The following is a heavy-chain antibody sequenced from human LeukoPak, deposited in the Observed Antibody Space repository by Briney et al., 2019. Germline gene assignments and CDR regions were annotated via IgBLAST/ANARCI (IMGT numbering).Heavy chain of an antibody. CDR3: AGRVTGYSSGYVY. J-gene: IGHJ4*02. V-gene: IGHV3-23*01. CDR1: GFTFSNYA. D-gene: IGHD5-18*01. CDR2: ISGSAGKI. Sequence: GGSLRLSCVASGFTFSNYAMSWVRQAPGKGLDWVSVISGSAGKIRYAGSVKGRFTISRDNSENTVYLQMNNLRAEDTAVYYCAGRVTGYSSGYVYWGQGTLVTVST.